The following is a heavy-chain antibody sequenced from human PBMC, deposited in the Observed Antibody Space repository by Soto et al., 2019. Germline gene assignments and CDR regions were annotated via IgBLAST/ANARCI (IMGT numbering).Heavy chain of an antibody. V-gene: IGHV3-21*01. CDR2: FSSSSGHI. CDR1: GFTFNNYN. Sequence: EVQLVESGGGLVKPGGSLRLSCAASGFTFNNYNMNWVRQAPGKGLEWVSSFSSSSGHIYYADSGKGRFTISRDNAKNSLFLQMNSLRAEDTAVYYCARDPRYSSGWYWYFDLWGRGTLVTVSS. CDR3: ARDPRYSSGWYWYFDL. D-gene: IGHD6-19*01. J-gene: IGHJ2*01.